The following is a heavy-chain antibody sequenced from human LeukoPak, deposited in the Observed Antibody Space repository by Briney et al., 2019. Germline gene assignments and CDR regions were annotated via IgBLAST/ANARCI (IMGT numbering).Heavy chain of an antibody. CDR2: IFYSGNT. J-gene: IGHJ5*01. D-gene: IGHD2-21*01. V-gene: IGHV4-39*07. CDR3: GRQIAVVEPTDPNWFDS. CDR1: GGSISSSSFY. Sequence: PSETLSLTCTVSGGSISSSSFYWGWIHQPPGKGLEWIGSIFYSGNTYYTPSLQSRVTMSLDTSKSQFSLSLTSVTAADTAVYYCGRQIAVVEPTDPNWFDSWGQGTLVTVSS.